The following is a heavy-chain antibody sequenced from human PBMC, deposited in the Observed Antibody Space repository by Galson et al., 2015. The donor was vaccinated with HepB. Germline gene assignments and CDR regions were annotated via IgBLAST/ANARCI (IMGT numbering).Heavy chain of an antibody. V-gene: IGHV1-69*13. D-gene: IGHD6-13*01. CDR2: IIPILGAA. Sequence: SVKVSCKASGGTFSSYAISWVRQAPGQGLEWMGGIIPILGAANYAQKFQGRVTITADESTSTAYLEGSSLRSEDTGVYFCAREGAPMEETAAADNTRYVDNWGQGTLVTVSS. J-gene: IGHJ4*02. CDR3: AREGAPMEETAAADNTRYVDN. CDR1: GGTFSSYA.